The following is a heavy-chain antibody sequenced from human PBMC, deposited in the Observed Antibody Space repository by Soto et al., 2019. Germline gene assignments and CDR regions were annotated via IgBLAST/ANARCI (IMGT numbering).Heavy chain of an antibody. J-gene: IGHJ4*02. V-gene: IGHV3-23*01. D-gene: IGHD6-13*01. Sequence: SLRHSSAASGLTFGNHGISCVSQAPGKGLEWVSAISGSGASTYYADSVKGRFTISRDNSKNTLYLQMNSLRAEDTSVYYCAKELAAAVPFAYWGKGTLVTVSS. CDR2: ISGSGAST. CDR1: GLTFGNHG. CDR3: AKELAAAVPFAY.